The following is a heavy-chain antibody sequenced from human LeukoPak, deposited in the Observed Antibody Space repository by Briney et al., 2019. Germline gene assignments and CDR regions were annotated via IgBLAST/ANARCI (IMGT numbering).Heavy chain of an antibody. CDR2: ISSSSSTI. V-gene: IGHV3-48*04. J-gene: IGHJ4*02. Sequence: PGGSLRLSCAASGFTFSSYSMNWVRQAPGKGLEWVSYISSSSSTIYYADSAKGRFTISRDNAKNSLYLQMNSLRAEDTAVYYCVVATIENYWGQGTLVTVSS. D-gene: IGHD5-12*01. CDR3: VVATIENY. CDR1: GFTFSSYS.